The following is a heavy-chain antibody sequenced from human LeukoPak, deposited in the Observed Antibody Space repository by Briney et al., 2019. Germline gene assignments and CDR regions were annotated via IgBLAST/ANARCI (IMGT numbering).Heavy chain of an antibody. Sequence: GGSLRLSCVASGFTFEDYGMIWVRQAPGKGLEWLSDINWNGGSTGYADSVKGRFTISRDNAKNSLYLQMSSLRAEDTALYYCARGGQGGSYDYWGQGTLVTVSS. D-gene: IGHD1-26*01. CDR1: GFTFEDYG. CDR3: ARGGQGGSYDY. J-gene: IGHJ4*02. CDR2: INWNGGST. V-gene: IGHV3-20*04.